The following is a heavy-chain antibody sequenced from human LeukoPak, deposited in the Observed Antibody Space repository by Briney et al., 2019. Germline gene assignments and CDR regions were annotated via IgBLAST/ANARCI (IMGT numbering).Heavy chain of an antibody. V-gene: IGHV3-21*01. Sequence: GGSLRLSCAASGFTFSSYAMSWVRQAPGKGLEWVSSISSSSSYIYYADSVKGRFTISRDNAKNSLYLQMNSLRAEDTAVYYCARPLSTGAFDIWGQGTMVTVSS. CDR2: ISSSSSYI. CDR1: GFTFSSYA. J-gene: IGHJ3*02. D-gene: IGHD2-2*01. CDR3: ARPLSTGAFDI.